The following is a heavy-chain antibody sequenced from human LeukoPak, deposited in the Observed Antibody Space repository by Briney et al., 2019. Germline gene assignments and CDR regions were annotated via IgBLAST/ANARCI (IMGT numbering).Heavy chain of an antibody. J-gene: IGHJ6*03. CDR1: GGSISSYY. Sequence: SETLSLTCTVSGGSISSYYWSWIRQPAGKGLEWIGRLYTSGSTNYNPSLKSRVTMSVDTSKNQFSLKLSSVTAADTAVYYCARVGSGYSSSTRKTYYYYYMDVWGKGTTVIISS. D-gene: IGHD6-13*01. V-gene: IGHV4-4*07. CDR3: ARVGSGYSSSTRKTYYYYYMDV. CDR2: LYTSGST.